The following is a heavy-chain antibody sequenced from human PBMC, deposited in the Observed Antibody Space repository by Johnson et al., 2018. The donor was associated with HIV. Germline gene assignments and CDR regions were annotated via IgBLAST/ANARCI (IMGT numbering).Heavy chain of an antibody. Sequence: QVQLQQPGAELVKPGASVKLSCKASGYTFTSYWITWVKQRPGQGLEWIGDIYPGSGSTNYNEKFKSKATLTVDTSSSTAYMQLSSLTSEDSAVYYCARESFYGSSSWCFDGWGTGTTVTVSS. D-gene: IGHD4-23*01. V-gene: IGHV1-46*01. J-gene: IGHJ6*04. CDR3: ARESFYGSSSWCFDG. CDR2: IYPGSGST. CDR1: GYTFTSYW.